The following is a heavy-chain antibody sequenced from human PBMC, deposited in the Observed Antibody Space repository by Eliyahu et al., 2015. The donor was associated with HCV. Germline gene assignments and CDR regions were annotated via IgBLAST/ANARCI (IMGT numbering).Heavy chain of an antibody. Sequence: QLQLQESGPGQVKPSETLSLTCTVSDGSIGNYYWNWIRQPPGKGLEWVGNIYYNAGTEYNPSLKSRVTISVDTSKNQVSLQVKSVTAADTAVYYCARGHHYDYSGYFDHWGQGILVTVSS. CDR1: DGSIGNYY. J-gene: IGHJ4*02. CDR3: ARGHHYDYSGYFDH. D-gene: IGHD4-23*01. V-gene: IGHV4-59*01. CDR2: IYYNAGT.